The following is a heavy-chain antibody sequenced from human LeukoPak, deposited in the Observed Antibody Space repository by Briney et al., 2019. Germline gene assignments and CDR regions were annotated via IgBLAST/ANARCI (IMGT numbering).Heavy chain of an antibody. CDR1: GYTFTAYY. CDR3: ARDRIGDCGATSCYLAY. J-gene: IGHJ4*02. D-gene: IGHD2-2*01. CDR2: INPNSGDT. Sequence: ASVRVSCKASGYTFTAYYMHGVRQAPGQGLEWMGWINPNSGDTNYAQKFHDRVTMTRDTSIRTVYMELSRLRSDDTAVYFCARDRIGDCGATSCYLAYWGQGSLVTVSS. V-gene: IGHV1-2*02.